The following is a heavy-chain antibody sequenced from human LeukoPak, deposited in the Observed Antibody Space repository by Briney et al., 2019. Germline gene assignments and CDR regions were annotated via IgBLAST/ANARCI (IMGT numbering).Heavy chain of an antibody. CDR1: GFTVSSNY. V-gene: IGHV4-34*01. Sequence: GSLRLSCAASGFTVSSNYMSWVRQPPGKGLEWIGEINHSGSTNYNPSLKSRVTISVDTSKNQFSLKLSSVTAADAAVYYCARKPPHRSSWYIDSRGDYFDYWGQGTLVTVSS. D-gene: IGHD6-13*01. CDR3: ARKPPHRSSWYIDSRGDYFDY. CDR2: INHSGST. J-gene: IGHJ4*02.